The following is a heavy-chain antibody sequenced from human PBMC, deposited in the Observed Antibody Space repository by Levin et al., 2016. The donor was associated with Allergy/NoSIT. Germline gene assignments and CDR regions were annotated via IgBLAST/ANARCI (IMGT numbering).Heavy chain of an antibody. Sequence: SETLSLTCTVSGGSISSYYWSWIRQPPGKGLEWIGYIYYSGSTNYNPSLKSRVTISVDTSKNQFSLKLSSVTAADTAVYYCARGSRTAGTSIYWGQGTLVTVSS. J-gene: IGHJ4*02. CDR2: IYYSGST. D-gene: IGHD6-13*01. CDR1: GGSISSYY. CDR3: ARGSRTAGTSIY. V-gene: IGHV4-59*01.